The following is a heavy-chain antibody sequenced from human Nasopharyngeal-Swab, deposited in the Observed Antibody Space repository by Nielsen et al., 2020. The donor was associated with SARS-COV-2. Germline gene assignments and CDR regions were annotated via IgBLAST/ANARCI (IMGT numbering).Heavy chain of an antibody. CDR2: IWYDGTNK. CDR3: HLSSGYDGYINY. J-gene: IGHJ4*02. CDR1: GFSVTSHG. Sequence: GESLKISCKASGFSVTSHGMHWVRQAPGKGPEWVAVIWYDGTNKFYADSVKGRFTISGDNSKNTLYLQMNSLRAEDTAMYYCHLSSGYDGYINYWGQGTLVTVSS. D-gene: IGHD3-22*01. V-gene: IGHV3-33*01.